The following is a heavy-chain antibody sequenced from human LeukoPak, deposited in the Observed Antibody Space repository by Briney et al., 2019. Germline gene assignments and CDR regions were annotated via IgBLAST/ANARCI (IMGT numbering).Heavy chain of an antibody. CDR1: GGSFSGYY. V-gene: IGHV4-34*01. J-gene: IGHJ4*02. Sequence: PSETLSLTCAVYGGSFSGYYWSWIRQPPGKGLEWIGEINHSGSTNYNPSLKSRVTISVDTSKNQFSLKLSSVTAADTAVYYCASMRTNGVCYLSFCTFDYWGQGTLVTVSS. CDR3: ASMRTNGVCYLSFCTFDY. D-gene: IGHD2-8*01. CDR2: INHSGST.